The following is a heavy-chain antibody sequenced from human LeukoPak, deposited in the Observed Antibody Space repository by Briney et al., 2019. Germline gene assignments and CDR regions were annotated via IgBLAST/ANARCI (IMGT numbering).Heavy chain of an antibody. D-gene: IGHD3-10*01. CDR3: ARDRGVRGY. CDR2: INPNSGGT. CDR1: GYSFSAYY. J-gene: IGHJ4*02. V-gene: IGHV1-2*02. Sequence: ASVKVSCKASGYSFSAYYIHWVRQAPGQGLEWMGWINPNSGGTDYAHNFQGRVTMTRDTSISTAYMELSRLRSDDTAVYFCARDRGVRGYWGQGTLVTVSS.